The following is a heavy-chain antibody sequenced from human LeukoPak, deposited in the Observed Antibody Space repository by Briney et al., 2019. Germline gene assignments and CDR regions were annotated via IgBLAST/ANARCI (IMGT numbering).Heavy chain of an antibody. CDR1: GGSINSYY. CDR3: TGGNDYGDPKTDY. Sequence: SETLSVTCTVSGGSINSYYWSWIRQPVGKGLEWIGRIYTSGSTNYNPSLKSRVTMSVDTSKNQFSLKLSSVTAADTAVYYCTGGNDYGDPKTDYWGQGTLVTVSS. D-gene: IGHD4-17*01. V-gene: IGHV4-4*07. J-gene: IGHJ4*02. CDR2: IYTSGST.